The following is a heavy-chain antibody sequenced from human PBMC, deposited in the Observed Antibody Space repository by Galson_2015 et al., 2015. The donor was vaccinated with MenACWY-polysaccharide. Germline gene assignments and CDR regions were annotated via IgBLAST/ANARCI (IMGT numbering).Heavy chain of an antibody. D-gene: IGHD6-19*01. J-gene: IGHJ4*02. Sequence: SLRLSCAASGFTFSSYSMNWVRQAPGKGLEWVAVISYDGSNKYYADSVKGRFTISRDNSKNTLYLQMNSLRAEDTAVYYCAKDRAKYSSGWFPSYFDYWGQGTLVTVSS. V-gene: IGHV3-30*18. CDR2: ISYDGSNK. CDR1: GFTFSSYS. CDR3: AKDRAKYSSGWFPSYFDY.